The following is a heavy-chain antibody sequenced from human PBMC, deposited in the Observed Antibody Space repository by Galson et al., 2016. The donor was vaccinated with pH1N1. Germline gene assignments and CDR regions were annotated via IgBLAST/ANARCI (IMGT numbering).Heavy chain of an antibody. V-gene: IGHV4-59*11. CDR3: ARDQRPGWFGAPFDL. CDR1: GGSITSHY. CDR2: IYYSGTT. D-gene: IGHD3-10*01. Sequence: ETLSLTCTVSGGSITSHYWIWIRQPPGKGLEWIGYIYYSGTTNYNPSLKSRVTISIDTSKAQVSLKLSSVTAADTAVYYCARDQRPGWFGAPFDLWGRGTRVTVSS. J-gene: IGHJ2*01.